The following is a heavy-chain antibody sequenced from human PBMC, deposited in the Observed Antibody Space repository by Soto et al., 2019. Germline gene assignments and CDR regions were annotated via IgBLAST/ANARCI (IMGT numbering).Heavy chain of an antibody. Sequence: EVQLLESGGGLVQPGGSLRLSCAASGFTFSSYAMSWVRQAPGKGLEWVSAISGSGGSTYYADSVKGRFTISRDNSKNTLYLQMNSLRAEDTAVYYCANPSYGGPFLAYYYMDVWGKGTTVTVSS. D-gene: IGHD4-17*01. CDR3: ANPSYGGPFLAYYYMDV. CDR2: ISGSGGST. CDR1: GFTFSSYA. V-gene: IGHV3-23*01. J-gene: IGHJ6*03.